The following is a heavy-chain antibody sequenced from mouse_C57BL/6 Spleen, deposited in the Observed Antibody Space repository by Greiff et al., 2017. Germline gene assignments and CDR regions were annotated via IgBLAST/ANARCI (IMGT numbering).Heavy chain of an antibody. CDR3: ARYDGSSYGYFDY. CDR1: GFTFSDYY. D-gene: IGHD1-1*01. CDR2: INYDGSST. V-gene: IGHV5-16*01. J-gene: IGHJ2*01. Sequence: EVKLVESEGGLVQPGSSMKLSCTASGFTFSDYYMAWVRQVPEKGLEWVANINYDGSSTYYLDSLKSRFIISRDNAKNILYLQMSSLKSEDTATYYCARYDGSSYGYFDYWGQGTTLTVSS.